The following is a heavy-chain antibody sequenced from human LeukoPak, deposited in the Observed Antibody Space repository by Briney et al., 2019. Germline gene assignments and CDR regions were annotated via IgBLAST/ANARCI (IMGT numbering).Heavy chain of an antibody. CDR1: GYSMSIGNY. J-gene: IGHJ4*02. V-gene: IGHV4-38-2*02. CDR2: IYHSGST. Sequence: SETLSLTCTVSGYSMSIGNYWGWIRQPPGKGLEWIANIYHSGSTYYNPSLKSRITISIDTSKNQFSLKLTSVTAADTAMYYCVSLPYYDSGGPDHWGQGTLVTVSS. D-gene: IGHD3-22*01. CDR3: VSLPYYDSGGPDH.